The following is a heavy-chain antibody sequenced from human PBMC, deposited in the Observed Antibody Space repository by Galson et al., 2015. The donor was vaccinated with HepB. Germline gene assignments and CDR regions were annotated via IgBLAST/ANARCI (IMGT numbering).Heavy chain of an antibody. J-gene: IGHJ4*02. CDR1: GYTFTSYA. CDR3: ARELSTMIVVVMNY. D-gene: IGHD3-22*01. CDR2: INAGNGNT. Sequence: SVKVSCKASGYTFTSYAMHWVRQAPGQRLEWMGWINAGNGNTKYSQKFQGRVTITRDTSASTAYMELSSLRSEDTAVYYCARELSTMIVVVMNYWGQGTLVTVSS. V-gene: IGHV1-3*01.